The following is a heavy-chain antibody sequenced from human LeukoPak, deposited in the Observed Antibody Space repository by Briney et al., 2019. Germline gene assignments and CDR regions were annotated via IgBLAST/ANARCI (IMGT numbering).Heavy chain of an antibody. D-gene: IGHD3-22*01. CDR3: VLHYDSSGNRPRFDY. CDR1: GFTFSTYA. CDR2: ISGSGDYT. J-gene: IGHJ4*02. V-gene: IGHV3-23*01. Sequence: GGSLRPSCAASGFTFSTYAMTWVRQAPGKGLYSVSGISGSGDYTYYTDSVKGRFTISRDNSKNTLYLQMSSLRVDDTAVYYCVLHYDSSGNRPRFDYWGQGTLVTVSS.